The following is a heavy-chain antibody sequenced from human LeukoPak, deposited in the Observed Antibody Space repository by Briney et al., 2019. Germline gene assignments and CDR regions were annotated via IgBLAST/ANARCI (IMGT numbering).Heavy chain of an antibody. CDR2: INSDGSST. D-gene: IGHD6-19*01. CDR3: ATDGRSSGWYGFDY. V-gene: IGHV3-74*01. Sequence: PGGSLRLSCAASGFTFSTYWMHWVRQAPGKGLVWVSHINSDGSSTTYADSVKGRFTISRDNAKNTLYLQMNSLRAEDTAVYYCATDGRSSGWYGFDYWGQGILVTVSS. CDR1: GFTFSTYW. J-gene: IGHJ4*02.